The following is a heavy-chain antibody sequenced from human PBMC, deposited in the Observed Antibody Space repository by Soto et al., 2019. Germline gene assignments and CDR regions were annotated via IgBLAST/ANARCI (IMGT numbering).Heavy chain of an antibody. Sequence: GGSLRLSCAASGFTFSSYAMSWVRQAPGKGLEWISAISGSGGSTYYADSVKGRFTISRDNSKNTLYLQMNSLRAEDTAVYYCAKEGSGWPRYYYGMDVWGQGTTVTVSS. CDR2: ISGSGGST. CDR3: AKEGSGWPRYYYGMDV. D-gene: IGHD6-19*01. V-gene: IGHV3-23*01. CDR1: GFTFSSYA. J-gene: IGHJ6*02.